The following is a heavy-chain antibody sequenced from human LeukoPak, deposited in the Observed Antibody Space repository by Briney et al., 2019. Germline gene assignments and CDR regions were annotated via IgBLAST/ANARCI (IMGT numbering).Heavy chain of an antibody. CDR2: ISSSSSYI. J-gene: IGHJ3*02. D-gene: IGHD1-26*01. CDR1: GFTFNSYA. Sequence: GGSLRLSCAASGFTFNSYAMSWVRQAPGKGLEWVSSISSSSSYIYYADSVKGRFTISRDNAKNSLYLQINSLRAEDTAVYYCARTRSNSGSYSDAFDIWGQGTMVTVSS. CDR3: ARTRSNSGSYSDAFDI. V-gene: IGHV3-21*01.